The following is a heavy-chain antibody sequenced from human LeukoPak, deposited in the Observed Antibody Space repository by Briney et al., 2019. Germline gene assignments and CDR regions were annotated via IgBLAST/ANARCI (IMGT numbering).Heavy chain of an antibody. J-gene: IGHJ5*02. CDR1: GGSFSGYY. CDR3: ARGYFGVFDP. Sequence: SETLSLTCAVYGGSFSGYYWSWIRQPPGKGLEWIGEINHSGSTNYNPSLKSRVTISVDTSKNQFSLKLSSVTAADTAVYYCARGYFGVFDPWGQGTLVTVSS. CDR2: INHSGST. V-gene: IGHV4-34*01. D-gene: IGHD2-8*01.